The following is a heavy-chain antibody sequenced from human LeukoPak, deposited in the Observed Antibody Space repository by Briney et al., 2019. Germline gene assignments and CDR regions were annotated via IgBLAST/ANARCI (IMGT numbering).Heavy chain of an antibody. D-gene: IGHD1-26*01. CDR2: ISGSGGSA. V-gene: IGHV3-23*01. CDR3: AKGLSGSYGGVFDY. Sequence: GGSLRLSCEASGFTFSSHVMSWVRQAPGKGPEWVSSISGSGGSAYYAYSVKGRFTISRDNSKNTLYLQMNSLRAEDTAVYYCAKGLSGSYGGVFDYWGQGTLVTVSS. J-gene: IGHJ4*02. CDR1: GFTFSSHV.